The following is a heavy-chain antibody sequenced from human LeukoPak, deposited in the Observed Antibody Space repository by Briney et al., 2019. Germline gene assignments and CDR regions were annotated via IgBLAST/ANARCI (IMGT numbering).Heavy chain of an antibody. CDR3: AKAMGATLFDY. D-gene: IGHD1-26*01. CDR2: ISGSGGST. V-gene: IGHV3-23*01. Sequence: GGALRLSCAASGFTFSSYAMSWVRQAPGKGLEWVSGISGSGGSTYYADSVRSRVAISRESSENTMYLQMNRLRAGDTAVYYCAKAMGATLFDYWGQGPLVTVSS. J-gene: IGHJ4*02. CDR1: GFTFSSYA.